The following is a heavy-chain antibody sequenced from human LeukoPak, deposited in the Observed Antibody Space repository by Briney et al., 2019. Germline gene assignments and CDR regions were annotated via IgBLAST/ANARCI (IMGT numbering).Heavy chain of an antibody. CDR1: GFTVSSNY. Sequence: GGSLRLSCAASGFTVSSNYMSWVRQAPGKGLEWVSVIYSGGSTYHADSVKGRFTISRDNSKNTLYLQMNSLRVEDTAVYHCTRYDSSRFDPWGQGTLVIVSA. J-gene: IGHJ5*02. CDR2: IYSGGST. CDR3: TRYDSSRFDP. V-gene: IGHV3-66*01. D-gene: IGHD3-3*01.